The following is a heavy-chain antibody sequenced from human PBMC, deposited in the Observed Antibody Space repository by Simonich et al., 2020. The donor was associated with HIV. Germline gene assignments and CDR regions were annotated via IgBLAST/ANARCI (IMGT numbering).Heavy chain of an antibody. D-gene: IGHD2-2*01. Sequence: EVQLVESGGGLVKPGGSLRLSCAASGFTFSSYRMNWVRQAPGMGLEWVSSISSSSSYKYYADSGKGRFTISRDNAKNSLYLQMNSLRAEDTAVYYCARDVRKGSSTSCSDYWGQGTLVTVSS. V-gene: IGHV3-21*01. CDR2: ISSSSSYK. CDR3: ARDVRKGSSTSCSDY. CDR1: GFTFSSYR. J-gene: IGHJ4*02.